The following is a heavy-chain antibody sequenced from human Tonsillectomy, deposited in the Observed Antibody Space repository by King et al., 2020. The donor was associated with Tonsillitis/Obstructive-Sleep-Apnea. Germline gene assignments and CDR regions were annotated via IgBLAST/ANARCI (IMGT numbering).Heavy chain of an antibody. CDR2: ISSSGSRK. CDR1: GFILSDYH. Sequence: VQLVESGGGLVKPGGSLRLSCAASGFILSDYHMNWIRQAPGKGLEWVSSISSSGSRKYYADSVKGRFTISRDNAKNSLYLQMNDLRAEDTAVYYCARDPERDYYESDEHFDYWGQGTLVTVSS. V-gene: IGHV3-11*01. D-gene: IGHD3-16*01. J-gene: IGHJ4*02. CDR3: ARDPERDYYESDEHFDY.